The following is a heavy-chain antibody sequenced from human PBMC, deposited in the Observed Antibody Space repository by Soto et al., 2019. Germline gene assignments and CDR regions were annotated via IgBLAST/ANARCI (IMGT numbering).Heavy chain of an antibody. D-gene: IGHD3-9*01. Sequence: SETLSLTCSVSGGSISSSSYYWGWIRQPPGKGLEWIGSIYYSGSTYYNPSLKSRVTISVDTSKNQFSLKLTSVTAADTAVYYCASELRYFDWLSSFDYWGQGTLVTVSS. CDR2: IYYSGST. J-gene: IGHJ4*02. CDR3: ASELRYFDWLSSFDY. CDR1: GGSISSSSYY. V-gene: IGHV4-39*01.